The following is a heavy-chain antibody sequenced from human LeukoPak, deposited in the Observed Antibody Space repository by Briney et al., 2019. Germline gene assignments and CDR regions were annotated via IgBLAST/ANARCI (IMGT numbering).Heavy chain of an antibody. J-gene: IGHJ4*02. V-gene: IGHV3-23*01. CDR2: ISGSGGST. CDR1: GFTFSSYA. D-gene: IGHD6-6*01. CDR3: AKDIAARGLFDY. Sequence: QTGGSLRLSCAASGFTFSSYAMSWVRRAPGKGLEWVSAISGSGGSTYYADSVKGRFTISRDNSKNTLYLQMNSLRAEDTAVYYCAKDIAARGLFDYWGQGTLVTVSS.